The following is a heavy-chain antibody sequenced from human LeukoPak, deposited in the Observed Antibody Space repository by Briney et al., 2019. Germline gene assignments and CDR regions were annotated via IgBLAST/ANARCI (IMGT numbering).Heavy chain of an antibody. V-gene: IGHV3-21*06. Sequence: SGRSLRLSWAASGFTFSSYSMNWVRQAPGKGLEWVSSITSGGDYTYYADSVKCRFTTSRDNAKNSLSLQLSSLRAEDTAVYYCARGHYDILTASYKWTPDYWGQGTLVTVSS. CDR2: ITSGGDYT. J-gene: IGHJ4*02. CDR1: GFTFSSYS. D-gene: IGHD3-9*01. CDR3: ARGHYDILTASYKWTPDY.